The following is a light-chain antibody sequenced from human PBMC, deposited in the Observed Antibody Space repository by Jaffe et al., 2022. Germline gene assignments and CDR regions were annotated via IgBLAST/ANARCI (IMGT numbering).Light chain of an antibody. J-gene: IGKJ4*01. V-gene: IGKV1-39*01. CDR1: QSISIF. Sequence: DIQMTQSPSSLSASVGDRVTIPCRASQSISIFLNWYQQKPGKAPKLLIYAASSLQSGVPSRFSGSGSGTDFTLIISSLQPEDFATYYCQQSYSAPLTFGGGTKVEI. CDR2: AAS. CDR3: QQSYSAPLT.